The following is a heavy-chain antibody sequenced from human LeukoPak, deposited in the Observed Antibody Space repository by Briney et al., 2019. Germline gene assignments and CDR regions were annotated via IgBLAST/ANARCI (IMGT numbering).Heavy chain of an antibody. D-gene: IGHD2/OR15-2a*01. CDR2: IKQDGSEE. CDR3: ARNKRGDY. J-gene: IGHJ4*02. Sequence: GGSLRLSCAASGFTFSNFWMSWVRQVPGKGLEWVANIKQDGSEENYVDSVKGRFTISRDNAKNSLYLHMNSLRAEDRAVYYCARNKRGDYWGQGALVTVSS. CDR1: GFTFSNFW. V-gene: IGHV3-7*01.